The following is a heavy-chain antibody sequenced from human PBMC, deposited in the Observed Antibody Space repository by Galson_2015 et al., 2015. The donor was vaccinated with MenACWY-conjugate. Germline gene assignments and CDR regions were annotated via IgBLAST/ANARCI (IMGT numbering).Heavy chain of an antibody. CDR1: GYTFTTFA. CDR2: VNPGNGDT. J-gene: IGHJ5*02. CDR3: ATYSPSTSPDP. D-gene: IGHD2-2*01. V-gene: IGHV1-3*01. Sequence: SVKVSCKASGYTFTTFAVHWVRQAPGQRLEWMGWVNPGNGDTKYSQKFQDRITITSDPSATTAYMELSSLKYEDTAVYYCATYSPSTSPDPWGQGTLVIVSS.